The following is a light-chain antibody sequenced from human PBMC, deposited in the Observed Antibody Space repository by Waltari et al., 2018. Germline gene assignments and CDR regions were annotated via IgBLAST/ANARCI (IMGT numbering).Light chain of an antibody. V-gene: IGKV1-39*01. CDR2: AAS. CDR3: QQSFSSPWT. Sequence: DIQMTQSPSSLSASVGDTVTVTCRASQNIRTHLNWYQQKPATAPKLLIYAASTLHRGVPSRFSASASGTDFTRTVTNLQPDDFAVYFCQQSFSSPWTFGQGTRV. CDR1: QNIRTH. J-gene: IGKJ1*01.